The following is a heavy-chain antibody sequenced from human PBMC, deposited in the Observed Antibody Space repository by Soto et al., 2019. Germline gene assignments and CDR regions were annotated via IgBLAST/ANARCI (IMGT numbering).Heavy chain of an antibody. CDR2: IYYSGST. Sequence: SETLSLTCTVSGGSISSYYWSWIRQPPGKGLEWIGYIYYSGSTNYNPSLKGRVTISVDTSKNQFSLKLSSVTAADTAVYYCARGIHDYGDFLYYYYGMDVWGQGTTVTVSS. V-gene: IGHV4-59*01. J-gene: IGHJ6*02. CDR3: ARGIHDYGDFLYYYYGMDV. D-gene: IGHD4-17*01. CDR1: GGSISSYY.